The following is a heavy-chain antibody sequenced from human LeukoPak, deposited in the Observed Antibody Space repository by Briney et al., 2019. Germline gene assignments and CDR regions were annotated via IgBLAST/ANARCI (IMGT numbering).Heavy chain of an antibody. D-gene: IGHD2-15*01. CDR3: ARDRWVVAAVVDFYYYYGMDV. V-gene: IGHV1-46*01. CDR2: INPSGGRT. CDR1: GYTFSAT. Sequence: ASVKVSCKASGYTFSATICTGCDRPPGQGLEWMGIINPSGGRTSSAQEFQGRVTMTRDTSTSTVYMELSSLRSEDTAVYYCARDRWVVAAVVDFYYYYGMDVWGPGTTVTVSS. J-gene: IGHJ6*02.